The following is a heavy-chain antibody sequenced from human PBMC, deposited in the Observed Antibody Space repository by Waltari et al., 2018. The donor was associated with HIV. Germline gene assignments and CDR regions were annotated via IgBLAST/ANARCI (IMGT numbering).Heavy chain of an antibody. J-gene: IGHJ3*02. CDR2: ISGYSGYI. CDR1: RFTFSTSR. CDR3: ARAQSHDAFDI. Sequence: EVQLVESGGGLVKPGGSLRLSCAASRFTFSTSRINWVRQAPGKGLEWVSSISGYSGYIYYADSVKGRFAISRDNAKNSLYLQMNSLRAEDTAVYYCARAQSHDAFDIWGQGTMVTVSS. V-gene: IGHV3-21*01.